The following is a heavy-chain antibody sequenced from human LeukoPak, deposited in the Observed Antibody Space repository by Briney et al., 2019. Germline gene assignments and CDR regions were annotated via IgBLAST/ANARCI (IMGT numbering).Heavy chain of an antibody. CDR2: IFDSGST. CDR1: GGSISSGGYS. J-gene: IGHJ4*02. CDR3: ARMYSSPYYFDY. D-gene: IGHD6-19*01. V-gene: IGHV4-30-2*01. Sequence: PSETLSLTCAVSGGSISSGGYSWSWIRQPPGKGLEWIGYIFDSGSTYYSPSLKSRVSISVERSTNQFSLQLSSVTAADTAVYYCARMYSSPYYFDYWGQGTLVTVSS.